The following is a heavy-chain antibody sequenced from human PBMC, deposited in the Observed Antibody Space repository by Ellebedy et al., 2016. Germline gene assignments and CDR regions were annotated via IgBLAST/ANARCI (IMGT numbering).Heavy chain of an antibody. Sequence: ASVKVSCKASGYMFTSYAMRWVRQAPGQGLEWMGWINTNTGNPTYAQGFTGRFVLSLDNSVSTAYLPINGLQADDTAVYYCAKAPYCNTASCYAEYWGQGTLVTVSS. D-gene: IGHD2/OR15-2a*01. J-gene: IGHJ4*02. CDR1: GYMFTSYA. V-gene: IGHV7-4-1*02. CDR2: INTNTGNP. CDR3: AKAPYCNTASCYAEY.